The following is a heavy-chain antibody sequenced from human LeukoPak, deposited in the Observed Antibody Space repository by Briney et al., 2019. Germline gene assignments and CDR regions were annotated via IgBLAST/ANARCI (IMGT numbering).Heavy chain of an antibody. CDR3: VKEPHYYDRSGYF. V-gene: IGHV3-43*02. Sequence: GGSLRLSCAASGFTFDDYAMHWVRQAPGKGLEWVSLIGGVGGSTSYADSVKGLFTISRDNSKNSLFLQMKSLRTDDTALYYCVKEPHYYDRSGYFWGQGTLVTVSS. J-gene: IGHJ4*02. CDR1: GFTFDDYA. CDR2: IGGVGGST. D-gene: IGHD3-22*01.